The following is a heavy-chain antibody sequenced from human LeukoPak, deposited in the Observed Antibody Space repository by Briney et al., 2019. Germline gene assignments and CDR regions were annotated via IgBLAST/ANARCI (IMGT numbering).Heavy chain of an antibody. CDR1: GGSISSYY. D-gene: IGHD1-26*01. J-gene: IGHJ4*02. Sequence: SETLSLTCTVSGGSISSYYWSWIRQPPGKGLEWIGYIYYSGSTNYNPSLKSRVTISVDTSKNQFSLKLSSVTAADTAVYYCVRTLSGDYFDYWGQGTLVTVSS. CDR3: VRTLSGDYFDY. CDR2: IYYSGST. V-gene: IGHV4-59*01.